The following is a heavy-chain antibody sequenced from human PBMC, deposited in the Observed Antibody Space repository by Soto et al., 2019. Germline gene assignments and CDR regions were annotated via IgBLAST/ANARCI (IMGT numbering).Heavy chain of an antibody. Sequence: QVHLVQSGVEVKTPGASVKVSCQASGYTFFTYDISWVRQAPGQGLEWMGWISTYSGDTKNAQEFNGRVTKTTDTALNTAYLFRRRPRADDTAGYYCARHPDPTTSENWFDPWGQGTLVTVSS. V-gene: IGHV1-18*01. CDR2: ISTYSGDT. CDR1: GYTFFTYD. CDR3: ARHPDPTTSENWFDP. D-gene: IGHD5-12*01. J-gene: IGHJ5*02.